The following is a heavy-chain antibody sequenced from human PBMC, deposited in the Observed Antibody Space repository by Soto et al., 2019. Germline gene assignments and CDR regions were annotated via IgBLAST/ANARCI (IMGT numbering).Heavy chain of an antibody. D-gene: IGHD6-6*01. Sequence: QVQLQESGPGLVKPSGTLSLTCAVSGGSISSSNCWSWVRQPPGKGLEWIGEIYHSGSTNYNPSLKSRVTISVDKSKNQFSLKLSSVTAADTAVYYCERYVSSSGGGYFDYWGQGTLVTVSS. CDR1: GGSISSSNC. CDR3: ERYVSSSGGGYFDY. CDR2: IYHSGST. J-gene: IGHJ4*02. V-gene: IGHV4-4*02.